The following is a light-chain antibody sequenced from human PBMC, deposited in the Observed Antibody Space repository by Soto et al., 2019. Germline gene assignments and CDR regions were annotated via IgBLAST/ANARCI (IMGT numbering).Light chain of an antibody. Sequence: QSALTQPRSVSGSPGQSVTISCTGTSSDVGGYNYVSWYQQHPGKAPKLMIYDVSKRPSGVPDRFSGSNSGNTASLTISALRSEDEADYYFFSHACSDSFYFVFGGWNKITVL. V-gene: IGLV2-11*01. CDR2: DVS. CDR1: SSDVGGYNY. J-gene: IGLJ2*01. CDR3: FSHACSDSFYFV.